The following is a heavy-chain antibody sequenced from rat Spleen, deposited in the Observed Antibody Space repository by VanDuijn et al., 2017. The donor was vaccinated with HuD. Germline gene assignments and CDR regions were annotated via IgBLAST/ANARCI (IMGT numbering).Heavy chain of an antibody. J-gene: IGHJ2*01. CDR1: GFSLTSYN. CDR2: SWNNGGK. V-gene: IGHV2-41*01. CDR3: TRDRLGAGFDY. D-gene: IGHD5-1*01. Sequence: QVQLKESGPGLVQPSQTLSLTCTVSGFSLTSYNVHWVRQPPGKDLEWMGVSWNNGGKQYNSALKSRLSISKDTSKSQIFFKMNTLQTEDTAIYYCTRDRLGAGFDYWGQGVMVTVSS.